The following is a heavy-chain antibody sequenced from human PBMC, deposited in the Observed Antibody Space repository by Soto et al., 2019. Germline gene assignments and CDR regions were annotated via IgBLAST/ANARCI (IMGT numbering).Heavy chain of an antibody. CDR2: IDPSDSYT. CDR1: GYSFTSYW. Sequence: SGESLKISCKGSGYSFTSYWISWVRQMPGKGLEWMGRIDPSDSYTNYSPSFQGHVTISADKSISTAYLQWSSLKASDTAMYYCARYLAAAGIVHWXDPWGQGTLVTV. CDR3: ARYLAAAGIVHWXDP. D-gene: IGHD6-13*01. V-gene: IGHV5-10-1*01. J-gene: IGHJ5*02.